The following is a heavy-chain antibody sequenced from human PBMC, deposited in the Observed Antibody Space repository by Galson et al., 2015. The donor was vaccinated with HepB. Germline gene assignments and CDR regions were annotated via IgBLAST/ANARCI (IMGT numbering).Heavy chain of an antibody. Sequence: SLRLSCAASGFTFSGSAMHWVRQASGKGLEWVGRIRSKANSYATAYAASVKGRFTISRDDSKNTAYLQMNSLKTEDTAVYYCTTARGVIDYWGQGTLVTVSS. CDR2: IRSKANSYAT. CDR1: GFTFSGSA. D-gene: IGHD3-10*01. CDR3: TTARGVIDY. J-gene: IGHJ4*02. V-gene: IGHV3-73*01.